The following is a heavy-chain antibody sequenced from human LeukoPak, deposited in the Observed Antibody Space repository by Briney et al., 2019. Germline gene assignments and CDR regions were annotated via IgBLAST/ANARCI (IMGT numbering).Heavy chain of an antibody. CDR3: ARHGIVDSSRKYYFDY. CDR2: IYYSGST. V-gene: IGHV4-59*08. J-gene: IGHJ4*02. CDR1: GGSTSSYY. D-gene: IGHD6-13*01. Sequence: SQTLSLTCTVSGGSTSSYYWSWIRQPPGKGLEWIGYIYYSGSTNYNPSLKSRVTISVDTSKNQFSLNLNSVTAEDTAVYFCARHGIVDSSRKYYFDYWGQGTLVTVSS.